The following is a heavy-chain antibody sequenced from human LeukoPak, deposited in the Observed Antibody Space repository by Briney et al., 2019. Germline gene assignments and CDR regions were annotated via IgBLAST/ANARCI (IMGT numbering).Heavy chain of an antibody. D-gene: IGHD3-22*01. CDR3: ARDAYYYDSSGYYSNWFDP. Sequence: SETLSLTCTVSGGSISSGDYYWSWIRQPPGKGLEWIGYIYYSGSTNYNPSLRSRVTISVDTSKNQFSLKLSSVTAADTAVYYCARDAYYYDSSGYYSNWFDPWGQGTLVTVSS. V-gene: IGHV4-61*08. CDR1: GGSISSGDYY. J-gene: IGHJ5*02. CDR2: IYYSGST.